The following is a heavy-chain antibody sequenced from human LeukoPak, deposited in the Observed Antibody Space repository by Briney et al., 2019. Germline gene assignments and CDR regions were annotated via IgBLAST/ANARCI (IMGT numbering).Heavy chain of an antibody. CDR3: ARARGSYYYYGMDV. V-gene: IGHV3-33*01. CDR1: GFTFSSYG. J-gene: IGHJ6*02. CDR2: IWYDGSNK. Sequence: GGSLRLSCEASGFTFSSYGLHWVRQAPGKGLEWVAVIWYDGSNKYYGDSVEGRFTISRDNSKDTLYLQMNSLRAEDTAVYYCARARGSYYYYGMDVWGQGTTVTVSS.